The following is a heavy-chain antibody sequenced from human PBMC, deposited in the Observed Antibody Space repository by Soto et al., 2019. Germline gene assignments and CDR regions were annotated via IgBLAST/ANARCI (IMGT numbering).Heavy chain of an antibody. Sequence: QVQLVQSGAEVKKPGASVKVSCKASGYTFTSYDINWVRQATGQGLEWMGWMNPNSGNTGYAQKFQGRVTMPRNTSISTAYMELSSLRSEDTAVYYCARASYCGGDCYFPSDAFDIWGQGTMVTVSS. J-gene: IGHJ3*02. V-gene: IGHV1-8*01. CDR3: ARASYCGGDCYFPSDAFDI. CDR1: GYTFTSYD. CDR2: MNPNSGNT. D-gene: IGHD2-21*02.